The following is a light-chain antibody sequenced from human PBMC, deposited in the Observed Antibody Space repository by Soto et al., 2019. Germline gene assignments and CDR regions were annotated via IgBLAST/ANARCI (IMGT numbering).Light chain of an antibody. Sequence: IVLTQSTGTLSLSPADRATLSCRASQSINIKYLAWYQQKPGQAPRLLIYGASSRATGIPDRFSGSGSGTDFTPTISSLEPEDFPVYYCQHYSSSPLSWTFGQGTKVEL. J-gene: IGKJ1*01. CDR2: GAS. CDR3: QHYSSSPLSWT. V-gene: IGKV3-20*01. CDR1: QSINIKY.